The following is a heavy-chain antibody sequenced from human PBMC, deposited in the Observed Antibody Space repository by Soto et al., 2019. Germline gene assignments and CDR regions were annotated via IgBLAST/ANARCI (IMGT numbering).Heavy chain of an antibody. CDR1: GYSFTSYW. D-gene: IGHD3-3*01. Sequence: EVQLVQSGAEVKKPGESLKISCKGSGYSFTSYWIGWVRQMPGKGLEWMGIIYPGDSDTRYSPSFQGQVTISADKSISTAYLQWSSLKASDTAMYYCARQNDFWSGYPYYYYYMDVWGKGTTVTVSS. CDR3: ARQNDFWSGYPYYYYYMDV. V-gene: IGHV5-51*01. CDR2: IYPGDSDT. J-gene: IGHJ6*03.